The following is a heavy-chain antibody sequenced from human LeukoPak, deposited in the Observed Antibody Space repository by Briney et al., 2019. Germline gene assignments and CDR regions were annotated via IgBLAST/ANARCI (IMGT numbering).Heavy chain of an antibody. CDR2: IYDSGST. D-gene: IGHD3-22*01. J-gene: IGHJ4*02. Sequence: SETLSLTCTVSGGSISSYYWSWIRQPPGKGLEWIAYIYDSGSTKYNPSLKSRVTISVDTSKNQFSLKLSSVTAADTAVYYCARDPYYDNSDSYFDYWGQGTLVTVSS. CDR1: GGSISSYY. V-gene: IGHV4-59*01. CDR3: ARDPYYDNSDSYFDY.